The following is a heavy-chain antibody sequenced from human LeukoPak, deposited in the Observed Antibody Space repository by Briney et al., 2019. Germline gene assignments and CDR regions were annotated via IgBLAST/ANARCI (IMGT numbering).Heavy chain of an antibody. Sequence: SETLSLTCTVSGGSISSYYWSWLRQPAGKGLEWIGRIYTSGSTNYNPSLKSRVTMSVDTSKNQFALKLSSVTAADTAVYYCARGSKAVADYDYWGQGTLVTVSS. CDR1: GGSISSYY. J-gene: IGHJ4*02. V-gene: IGHV4-4*07. D-gene: IGHD6-19*01. CDR2: IYTSGST. CDR3: ARGSKAVADYDY.